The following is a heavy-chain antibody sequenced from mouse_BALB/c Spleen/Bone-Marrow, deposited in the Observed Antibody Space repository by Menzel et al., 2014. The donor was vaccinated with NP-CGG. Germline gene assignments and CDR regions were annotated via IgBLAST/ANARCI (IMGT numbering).Heavy chain of an antibody. CDR1: GFSLTNYG. V-gene: IGHV2-9*02. Sequence: VQLLQSGPGLVAPSQILSITCTVSGFSLTNYGIHWLRQPPGQGLEWLGGIWAGGSTNYNSALMARLSLNKDNSKRQXXXXXXXXKTDDSXMXXXXXXPGYSCIYLFVYWGQGTLVTVSA. CDR2: IWAGGST. CDR3: XXXPGYSCIYLFVY. D-gene: IGHD3-1*01. J-gene: IGHJ3*01.